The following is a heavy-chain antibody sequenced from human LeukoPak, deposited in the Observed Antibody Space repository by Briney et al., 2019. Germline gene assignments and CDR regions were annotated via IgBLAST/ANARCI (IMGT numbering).Heavy chain of an antibody. Sequence: GGSLRLSCAASGFSFSSYSMNWVRQAPGKGLEWVSSISSSSSYIYYADSVKGRFTISRDNAKKSLYLQMNSLRDEDTAVYYCASQVGHCRGGSCSGYWGQGTLVTVSS. V-gene: IGHV3-21*01. CDR1: GFSFSSYS. D-gene: IGHD2-15*01. CDR3: ASQVGHCRGGSCSGY. J-gene: IGHJ4*02. CDR2: ISSSSSYI.